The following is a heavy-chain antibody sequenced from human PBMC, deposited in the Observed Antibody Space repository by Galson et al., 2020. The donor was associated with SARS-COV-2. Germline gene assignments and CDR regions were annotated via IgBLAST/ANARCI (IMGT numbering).Heavy chain of an antibody. CDR3: ARAVGRSYYKGLRYFDY. CDR2: MSSSGSTI. CDR1: GFSFSDYY. D-gene: IGHD3-10*01. V-gene: IGHV3-11*01. J-gene: IGHJ4*02. Sequence: PGGSLRLSCAASGFSFSDYYMSWIRQAPGKGLEWVSYMSSSGSTIYYADSVKGRFTISRDNAKNSLYLQMNSLRAEDTAVYYCARAVGRSYYKGLRYFDYWGQGTLVTVSS.